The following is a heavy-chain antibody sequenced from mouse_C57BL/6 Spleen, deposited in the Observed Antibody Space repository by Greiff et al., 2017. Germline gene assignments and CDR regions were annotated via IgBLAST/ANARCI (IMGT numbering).Heavy chain of an antibody. CDR3: ARLEVITTAFDY. V-gene: IGHV1-63*01. CDR1: GYTFTNYW. J-gene: IGHJ2*01. Sequence: VQRVESGAELVRPGTSVKMSCKASGYTFTNYWIGWVQQRPGHGLEWIGDIYPGGGYTNYNEKFKGKATLTADKSSSTAYMQCSSLTSEDSAIYYCARLEVITTAFDYWGQGTTLTVSS. CDR2: IYPGGGYT. D-gene: IGHD1-1*01.